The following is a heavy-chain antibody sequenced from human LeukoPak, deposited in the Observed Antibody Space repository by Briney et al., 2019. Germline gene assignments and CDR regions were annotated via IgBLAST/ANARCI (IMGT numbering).Heavy chain of an antibody. J-gene: IGHJ4*02. CDR1: GGSISSHS. V-gene: IGHV4-4*07. CDR3: AREGEEFDY. CDR2: IFTSGST. Sequence: PSETLSLTCTVSGGSISSHSWSWIRQPARKGLDWIGRIFTSGSTYYNHSLNSRVIMSVDTSKNQFSLKLRSVTAAATAVYYCAREGEEFDYWGQGTLVTVSS.